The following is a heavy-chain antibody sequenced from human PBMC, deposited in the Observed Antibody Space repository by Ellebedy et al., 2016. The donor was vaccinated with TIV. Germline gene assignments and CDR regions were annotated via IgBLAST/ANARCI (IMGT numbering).Heavy chain of an antibody. CDR3: ARQFDQPAR. CDR2: INSDGRTI. Sequence: GESLKISCAASGFTFSSSAMSSVRQAPGKGLEWVSRINSDGRTINYADSVRGRFTISRDNAKNTVFLEMNSLRVDDTAVYYCARQFDQPARWGQGTLVTVSS. CDR1: GFTFSSSA. D-gene: IGHD3-9*01. J-gene: IGHJ4*02. V-gene: IGHV3-74*01.